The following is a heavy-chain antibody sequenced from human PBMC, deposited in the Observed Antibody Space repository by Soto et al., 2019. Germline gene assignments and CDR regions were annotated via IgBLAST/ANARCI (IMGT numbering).Heavy chain of an antibody. J-gene: IGHJ5*02. CDR1: GGSISSYY. CDR3: ARRYYDSSGYCASDP. Sequence: PSETLSLTCTVSGGSISSYYWSWIRQPPGKGLEWIGYIYYSGSTNYNPSLKSRVTISVDTSKNQFSLKLSSVTAADTAVYYCARRYYDSSGYCASDPWGQGTLVTVSS. D-gene: IGHD3-22*01. V-gene: IGHV4-59*08. CDR2: IYYSGST.